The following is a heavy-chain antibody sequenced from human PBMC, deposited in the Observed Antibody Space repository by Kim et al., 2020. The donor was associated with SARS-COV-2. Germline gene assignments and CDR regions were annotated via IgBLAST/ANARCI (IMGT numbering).Heavy chain of an antibody. J-gene: IGHJ4*02. CDR1: GGSISSSNW. V-gene: IGHV4-4*02. D-gene: IGHD5-12*01. Sequence: SETLSLTCAVSGGSISSSNWWSWVRQPPGKGLEWIGEIYHSGSTNYNPSLKSRVTISVDKSKNQFSLKLGSVTAADTAVYYCARIYSGYDFFDYWGQGTLVTVSS. CDR2: IYHSGST. CDR3: ARIYSGYDFFDY.